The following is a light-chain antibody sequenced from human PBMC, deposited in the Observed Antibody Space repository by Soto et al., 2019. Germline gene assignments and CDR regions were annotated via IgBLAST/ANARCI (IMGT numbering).Light chain of an antibody. Sequence: SMLTKPPGPLSLSPGERTTLSCRASQRISRYLAWYQQKPGQGPRLLIYGASSRATGTPDRFSGSGSGTDFTLTINRLEPEDIAMYYCHQYGRSPPTFGRRTKVDI. CDR3: HQYGRSPPT. V-gene: IGKV3-20*01. CDR2: GAS. CDR1: QRISRY. J-gene: IGKJ4*02.